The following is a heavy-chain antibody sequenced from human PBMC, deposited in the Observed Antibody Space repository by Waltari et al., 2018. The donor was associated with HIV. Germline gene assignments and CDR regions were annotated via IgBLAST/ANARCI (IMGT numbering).Heavy chain of an antibody. V-gene: IGHV3-66*01. CDR1: GFTVSSNY. Sequence: EVQLVESGGGLVQPGGSLRLSCAASGFTVSSNYMSWVREAPGKGLEVIVVIYSGGRTYYGDSVKGRFTISRDNPKNTVYLQMNSLRVEDTAVYYCAGSEGRGAFDYWGQGTLVTVSS. CDR3: AGSEGRGAFDY. D-gene: IGHD3-10*01. J-gene: IGHJ4*02. CDR2: IYSGGRT.